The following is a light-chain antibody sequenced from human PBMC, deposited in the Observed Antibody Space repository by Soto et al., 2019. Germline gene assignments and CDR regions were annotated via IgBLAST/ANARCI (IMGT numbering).Light chain of an antibody. V-gene: IGLV2-14*01. J-gene: IGLJ1*01. Sequence: QSALTQPASVSGSPGQSITISCTGTSSDVGGYNYVSWSQQYPGKAPKLMIYHVSNRPSGVSNRFSGSKSGNSASLTISGLQAEDEADYYCSSYTSTSTYVFGTGTKLTVL. CDR3: SSYTSTSTYV. CDR2: HVS. CDR1: SSDVGGYNY.